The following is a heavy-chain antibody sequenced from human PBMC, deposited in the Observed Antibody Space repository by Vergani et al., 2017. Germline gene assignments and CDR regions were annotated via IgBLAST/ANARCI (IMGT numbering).Heavy chain of an antibody. CDR2: IYHSGST. Sequence: QLQLQESGSGLVKPSQTLSLTCAVSGGSISSGGYSWSWIRQPPGKGLEWIGYIYHSGSTYYNPSLKSRVTISVARSKNQFSLKLSSVTAAGTAVYYGASGYSNGDRRRYYDYYYDMDVWGKGTTVTVSS. D-gene: IGHD4-11*01. CDR3: ASGYSNGDRRRYYDYYYDMDV. V-gene: IGHV4-30-2*01. J-gene: IGHJ6*03. CDR1: GGSISSGGYS.